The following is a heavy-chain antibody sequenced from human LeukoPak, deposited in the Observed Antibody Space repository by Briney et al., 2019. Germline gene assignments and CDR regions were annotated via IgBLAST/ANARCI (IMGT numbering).Heavy chain of an antibody. D-gene: IGHD3-22*01. J-gene: IGHJ5*02. CDR2: IIPILGIA. CDR1: GGTLSSYA. CDR3: ARGVYYYDSSGYTGGWFDP. V-gene: IGHV1-69*04. Sequence: GSSVKVSCKASGGTLSSYAISWVRQAPGQGLEWMGRIIPILGIANYAQKFQGRVTITADKSTSTAYMELSSLRSEDTAVYYCARGVYYYDSSGYTGGWFDPWGQGTLVTVSS.